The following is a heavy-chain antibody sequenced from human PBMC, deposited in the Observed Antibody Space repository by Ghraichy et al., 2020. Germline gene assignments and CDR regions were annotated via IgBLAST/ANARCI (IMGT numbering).Heavy chain of an antibody. J-gene: IGHJ3*01. V-gene: IGHV3-15*01. Sequence: GGSLRLSCAGSGFTFRDAWMTWVRQGPGKGLEWVGRIKNRANGGATDYAEPVKGRFTISRDDSNNTVWLQMTRLNAEDTAVYYCVMGFCSAGSCHWDDAFDVWGQGTSVTVSS. CDR1: GFTFRDAW. CDR2: IKNRANGGAT. CDR3: VMGFCSAGSCHWDDAFDV. D-gene: IGHD2-15*01.